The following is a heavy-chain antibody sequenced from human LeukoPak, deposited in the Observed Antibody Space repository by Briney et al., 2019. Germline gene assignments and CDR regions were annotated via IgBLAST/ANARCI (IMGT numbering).Heavy chain of an antibody. CDR1: GYIFTNYW. Sequence: GESLKISCKGSGYIFTNYWIGWVRQMPGKGLEWMGIIYPSDSDTRYSPSFEGQVTISADRSITTAYLQWSSLKASDTAMYYCARVGGVVAARVKEYYYYGMDVWGQGTTVTVSS. J-gene: IGHJ6*02. CDR3: ARVGGVVAARVKEYYYYGMDV. V-gene: IGHV5-51*01. CDR2: IYPSDSDT. D-gene: IGHD2-15*01.